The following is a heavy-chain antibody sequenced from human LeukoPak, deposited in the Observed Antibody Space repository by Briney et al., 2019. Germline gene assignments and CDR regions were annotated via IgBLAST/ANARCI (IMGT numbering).Heavy chain of an antibody. D-gene: IGHD5-24*01. CDR3: AKLTTYNYGPALTFDH. CDR1: GFTFSTYD. V-gene: IGHV3-13*01. CDR2: IGTAGDT. J-gene: IGHJ4*02. Sequence: GGSLRLSCAASGFTFSTYDMHWVRQATGKRLEWVSGIGTAGDTYYRNSVKGRFTISRESAKNSLYLQMNSLRAEDTAVYFCAKLTTYNYGPALTFDHWGPGTPVTVSS.